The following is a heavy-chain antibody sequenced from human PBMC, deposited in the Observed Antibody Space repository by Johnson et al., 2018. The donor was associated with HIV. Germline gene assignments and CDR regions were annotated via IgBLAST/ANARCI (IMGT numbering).Heavy chain of an antibody. Sequence: VQLVESGGGLVQPGGSLRLSCAASGFTFGSYAMSWVRQAPGTGLEWVSYISSSGITIYYADSVKGRFTISRDNAKNSLYLQMNSLRAEDTSVYYCARGQLDNAFDIWGQGTMVTVFS. V-gene: IGHV3-48*03. D-gene: IGHD6-13*01. J-gene: IGHJ3*02. CDR2: ISSSGITI. CDR1: GFTFGSYA. CDR3: ARGQLDNAFDI.